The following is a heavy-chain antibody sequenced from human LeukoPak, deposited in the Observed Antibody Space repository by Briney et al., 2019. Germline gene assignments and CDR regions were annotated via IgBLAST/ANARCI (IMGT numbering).Heavy chain of an antibody. CDR2: IKQDGSEK. V-gene: IGHV3-7*01. CDR3: AREYSCPPGYGMDV. Sequence: PGGSLRLSCAASGFTFSSYWMSWVRQAPGKGLEWVANIKQDGSEKYYVDSVKGRFTISRDNAKNSLYLQMNSLRAEDTAVYYCAREYSCPPGYGMDVWGQGTTVTVSS. CDR1: GFTFSSYW. J-gene: IGHJ6*02. D-gene: IGHD2-15*01.